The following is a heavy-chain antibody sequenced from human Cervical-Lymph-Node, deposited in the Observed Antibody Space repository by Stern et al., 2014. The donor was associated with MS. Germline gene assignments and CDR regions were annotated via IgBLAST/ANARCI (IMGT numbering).Heavy chain of an antibody. J-gene: IGHJ4*02. Sequence: VHLVESGGGVVQPEGSLRLSCAASGFAFNSYGMHWVRQAPGKGLEWVTVISYDGSKKFYADSVKGRFTISRDNSENTLYLQMNSLRPEDTAVYYCARGLRGSYPLDYWGQGTLVTVSS. CDR3: ARGLRGSYPLDY. CDR2: ISYDGSKK. CDR1: GFAFNSYG. D-gene: IGHD3-10*01. V-gene: IGHV3-30*03.